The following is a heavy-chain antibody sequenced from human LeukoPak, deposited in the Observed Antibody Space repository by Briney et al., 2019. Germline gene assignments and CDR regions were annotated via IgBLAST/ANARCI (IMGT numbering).Heavy chain of an antibody. CDR1: GGSISSYY. Sequence: SETLSLTCTVSGGSISSYYWSWIRQPPGKGLEWIGYIYYSGSTNYNPSLKSRVTISVDTSKNQFSLKLSSVTAADTAVYYCASVSSGFNNWFDPWGQGTLVTVSS. CDR2: IYYSGST. J-gene: IGHJ5*02. D-gene: IGHD6-19*01. V-gene: IGHV4-59*08. CDR3: ASVSSGFNNWFDP.